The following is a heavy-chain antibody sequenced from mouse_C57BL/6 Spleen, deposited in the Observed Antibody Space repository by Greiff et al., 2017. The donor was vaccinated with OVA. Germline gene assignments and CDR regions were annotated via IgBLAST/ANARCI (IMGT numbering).Heavy chain of an antibody. CDR1: GFNIKDDY. CDR2: IDPENGDT. J-gene: IGHJ2*01. D-gene: IGHD2-1*01. CDR3: TTSLSYYGDY. Sequence: VQLQQSGAELVRPGASVKLSCTASGFNIKDDYMHWVKQRPEQGLEWIGWIDPENGDTEYASKFQGKATITADTSSNTAYLQLSSLTSEDTAVYYCTTSLSYYGDYWGQGTTLTVSS. V-gene: IGHV14-4*01.